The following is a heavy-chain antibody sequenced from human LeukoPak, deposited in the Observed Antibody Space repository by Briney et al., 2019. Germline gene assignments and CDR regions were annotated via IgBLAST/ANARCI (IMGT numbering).Heavy chain of an antibody. Sequence: GGSLRLSCAASGFTVSSNYMSWVRQAPGKGLEWVSVIYSGGSTYYADSVKGRFTISRDNSKNTLYLQMNSLSAEDTAVYYCASADPRGDILTGYYSWGQGTLVTVSS. J-gene: IGHJ4*02. CDR3: ASADPRGDILTGYYS. D-gene: IGHD3-9*01. CDR2: IYSGGST. V-gene: IGHV3-66*01. CDR1: GFTVSSNY.